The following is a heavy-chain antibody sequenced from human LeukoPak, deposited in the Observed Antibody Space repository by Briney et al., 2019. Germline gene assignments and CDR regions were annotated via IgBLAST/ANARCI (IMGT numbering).Heavy chain of an antibody. J-gene: IGHJ6*04. CDR2: ISAYNGNT. CDR3: ARDRPRPYYYYGMDV. Sequence: ASVKVSCTASGYTLTSYGISWVRQAPGQGLEWMGWISAYNGNTNYAQKLQGRVTMTTDTSTSTAYMELRSLRSDDTAVYYCARDRPRPYYYYGMDVWGKGTTVTFSS. V-gene: IGHV1-18*04. CDR1: GYTLTSYG.